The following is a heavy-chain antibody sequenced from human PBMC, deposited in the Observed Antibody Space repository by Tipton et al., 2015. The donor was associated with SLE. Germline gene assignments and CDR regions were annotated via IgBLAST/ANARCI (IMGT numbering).Heavy chain of an antibody. J-gene: IGHJ4*02. Sequence: SLRLSCAASGFTFSSYSMNWVRQAPGKGLEWVSSISSSSSYIYYADSVKGRFTISRDNAKNSLYLQMNSLRAEDTAVYYYARGSLVVVAASDYWGQGTLVTVSS. CDR1: GFTFSSYS. V-gene: IGHV3-21*01. CDR3: ARGSLVVVAASDY. D-gene: IGHD2-15*01. CDR2: ISSSSSYI.